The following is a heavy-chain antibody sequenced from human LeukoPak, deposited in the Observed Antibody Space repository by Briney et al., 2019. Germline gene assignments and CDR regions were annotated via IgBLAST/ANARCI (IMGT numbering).Heavy chain of an antibody. CDR3: ARHFLRGGFDS. CDR2: IFQSGDA. D-gene: IGHD5-12*01. Sequence: SETLSLTCTVSGGSTSNYYWSWIRQPPGKGLEWIAYIFQSGDARYNPSLKSRVTIALDTSKNQFSLTLSSVTAAGTAVYYCARHFLRGGFDSWGQGVLVPVSS. V-gene: IGHV4-59*08. J-gene: IGHJ4*02. CDR1: GGSTSNYY.